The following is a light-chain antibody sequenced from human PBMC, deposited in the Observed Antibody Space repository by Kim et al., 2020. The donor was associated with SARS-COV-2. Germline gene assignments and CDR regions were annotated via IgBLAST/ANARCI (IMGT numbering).Light chain of an antibody. CDR3: AAWDDSLSVVV. Sequence: GQGVTISCSGSSSNIGSNTVNWYHQLPGTAPKLLIYSNNQRPSGVPDRFSGSKSGTSASLAISGLQSEDEADYFCAAWDDSLSVVVFGGGTQLTVL. CDR2: SNN. CDR1: SSNIGSNT. J-gene: IGLJ2*01. V-gene: IGLV1-44*01.